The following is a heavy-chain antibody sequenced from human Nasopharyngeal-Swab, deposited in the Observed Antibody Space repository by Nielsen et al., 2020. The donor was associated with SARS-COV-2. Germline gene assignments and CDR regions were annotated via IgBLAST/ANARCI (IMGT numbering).Heavy chain of an antibody. J-gene: IGHJ3*02. V-gene: IGHV3-48*01. CDR1: GFTFRSRS. D-gene: IGHD1-1*01. Sequence: GGSLRLSCVASGFTFRSRSMNWVRQAPGKGLEWVSYINGYSSAKYYVDSVKGRFTISRDNAKNSLYLQMNSLRVEDTAVYYCVRDGYTTGRNDAFDIWGQGTMVTVSS. CDR2: INGYSSAK. CDR3: VRDGYTTGRNDAFDI.